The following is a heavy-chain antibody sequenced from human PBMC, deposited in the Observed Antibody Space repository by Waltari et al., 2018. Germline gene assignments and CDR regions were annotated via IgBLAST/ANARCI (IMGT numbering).Heavy chain of an antibody. D-gene: IGHD2-2*02. V-gene: IGHV3-43*01. Sequence: EVQLVESGGVVVQPGGSLRLSCAASGFTFDDYTMHWVRQATGKGLEWVSLISWDGGSTYYAYSVKVRLTISRDNSKNSLYLQMNSLRTEYTALYYCAKDRGVVPAAISDYMDVWGKVTTVTFSS. CDR1: GFTFDDYT. CDR3: AKDRGVVPAAISDYMDV. J-gene: IGHJ6*03. CDR2: ISWDGGST.